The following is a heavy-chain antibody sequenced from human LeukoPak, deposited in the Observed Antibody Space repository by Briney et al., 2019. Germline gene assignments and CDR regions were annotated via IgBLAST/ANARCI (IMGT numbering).Heavy chain of an antibody. CDR3: AKARSRRVMTFDI. D-gene: IGHD3-16*01. CDR2: ISGSGGST. Sequence: GGSLGLSCAASGFTFSSYAVSWVRQAPGKGLGWVSAISGSGGSTYYADSVKGRFTISRDNSKNTLYLQMNSLRAEDTAVYYCAKARSRRVMTFDIWGQGTMVTVSS. J-gene: IGHJ3*02. V-gene: IGHV3-23*01. CDR1: GFTFSSYA.